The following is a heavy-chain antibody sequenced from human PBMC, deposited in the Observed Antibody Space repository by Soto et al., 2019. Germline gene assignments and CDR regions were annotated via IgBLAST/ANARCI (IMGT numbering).Heavy chain of an antibody. CDR1: GYTFTSYG. Sequence: QVQLVQSGAEVKKPGASVKVSCKASGYTFTSYGITWVRQAPGQGLEWMGWISAYNGNTNYAQKLQDTVTMTTDTSSNTAYMELRRLRSDDTAVYSCAKESAVNMVVDGANDFDILGQGTMVTVSA. V-gene: IGHV1-18*04. CDR3: AKESAVNMVVDGANDFDI. CDR2: ISAYNGNT. D-gene: IGHD3-22*01. J-gene: IGHJ3*02.